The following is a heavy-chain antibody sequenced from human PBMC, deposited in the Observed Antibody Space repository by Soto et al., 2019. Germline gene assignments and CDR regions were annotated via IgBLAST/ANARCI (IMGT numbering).Heavy chain of an antibody. D-gene: IGHD6-19*01. J-gene: IGHJ6*02. Sequence: GASVKVSCKASGGTFSSYAISWVRQAPGQGPEWMGGIIPIFGTASYAQKFQGRVTITADESTSTAYMELSSLRSEDTAVYYCAREEYSSGWYHYNYYYYGMDVWGQGTTVTVSS. V-gene: IGHV1-69*13. CDR1: GGTFSSYA. CDR3: AREEYSSGWYHYNYYYYGMDV. CDR2: IIPIFGTA.